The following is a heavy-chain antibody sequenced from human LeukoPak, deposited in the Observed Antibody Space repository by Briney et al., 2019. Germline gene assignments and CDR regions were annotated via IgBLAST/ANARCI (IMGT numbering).Heavy chain of an antibody. CDR1: GYTFTSYD. J-gene: IGHJ6*03. CDR2: MNPNSGNT. D-gene: IGHD5-18*01. CDR3: ARVGGGYSYGYWYYYYYMDV. Sequence: ASVKVSCKASGYTFTSYDINWVRQATGQGLEWMGWMNPNSGNTGYAQKFQGRVTMTTDTSTSTAYMELRSLRSDDTAVYYCARVGGGYSYGYWYYYYYMDVWGKGTTVTVSS. V-gene: IGHV1-8*02.